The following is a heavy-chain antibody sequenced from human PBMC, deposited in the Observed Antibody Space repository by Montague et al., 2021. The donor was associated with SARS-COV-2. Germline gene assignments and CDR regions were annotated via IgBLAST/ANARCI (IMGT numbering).Heavy chain of an antibody. CDR3: ARVISRQNNIVVVGLYYFEY. CDR2: ICYSGST. CDR1: GGSISSSICY. J-gene: IGHJ4*02. Sequence: SETLSLTSTVSGGSISSSICYWCWIRQPPGKGLEWNESICYSGSTYYXPCLKSRVTISVDTSKNQFSLKLSSVTAADTAVYYCARVISRQNNIVVVGLYYFEYWGQGTLGNVSS. D-gene: IGHD2-15*01. V-gene: IGHV4-39*07.